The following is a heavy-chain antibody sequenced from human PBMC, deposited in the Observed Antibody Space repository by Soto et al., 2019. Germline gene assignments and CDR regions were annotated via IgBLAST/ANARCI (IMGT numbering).Heavy chain of an antibody. D-gene: IGHD5-18*01. V-gene: IGHV1-3*01. CDR1: GYTFTSYA. CDR2: INAGNGNT. CDR3: ALPWIQLWLPNFDY. J-gene: IGHJ4*02. Sequence: ASVKVSCKASGYTFTSYAMHWVRQAHGQGLEWMGLINAGNGNTKYSQKFQGRVTITRDTSASTAYMELSSLRSEDTAVYYCALPWIQLWLPNFDYGGQGTLVTVSS.